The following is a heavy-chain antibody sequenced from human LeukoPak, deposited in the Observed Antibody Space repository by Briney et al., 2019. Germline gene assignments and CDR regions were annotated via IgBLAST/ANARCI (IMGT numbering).Heavy chain of an antibody. CDR2: ISSGTSYI. CDR1: GFTFSNFA. D-gene: IGHD6-6*01. CDR3: ASGARPIEY. Sequence: PGGSLRLSCAASGFTFSNFAMNWVRQAPGKGLEWVSSISSGTSYIYYADSVRGRFTISRDNAKNSLYLQMNSLRAEDTAVYYCASGARPIEYWGQGTLSPSPQ. J-gene: IGHJ4*02. V-gene: IGHV3-21*01.